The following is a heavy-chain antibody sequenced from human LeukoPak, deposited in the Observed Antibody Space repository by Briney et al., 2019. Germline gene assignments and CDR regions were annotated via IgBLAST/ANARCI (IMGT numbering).Heavy chain of an antibody. V-gene: IGHV3-66*02. Sequence: GGSLRLSCAASGFTVSGNYMSWVRQAPGKGLEWVSVIYSSDNTYYIDSVKGRFTISRDNSDNTLYLQMNSLRAEDTAVYYCAGRRVLDASFDYWGQGTLVTVSS. CDR1: GFTVSGNY. CDR2: IYSSDNT. J-gene: IGHJ4*02. CDR3: AGRRVLDASFDY. D-gene: IGHD3-16*01.